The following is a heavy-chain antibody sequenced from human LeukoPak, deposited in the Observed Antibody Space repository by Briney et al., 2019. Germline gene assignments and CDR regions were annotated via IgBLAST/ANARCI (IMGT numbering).Heavy chain of an antibody. V-gene: IGHV1-46*01. CDR3: ARASSSWNAFDH. D-gene: IGHD6-13*01. Sequence: ASVKVSCKASGYTFTSYHMHWVRQAPGQGLEWMGIINPSGGSTSYAQKFQGRVTMTRDTSTSIVNMELSSLRSEDTAVYYCARASSSWNAFDHWGQGTLVTVSS. CDR2: INPSGGST. J-gene: IGHJ4*02. CDR1: GYTFTSYH.